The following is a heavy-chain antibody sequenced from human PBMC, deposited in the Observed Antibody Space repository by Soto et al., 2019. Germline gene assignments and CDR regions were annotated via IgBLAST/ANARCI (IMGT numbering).Heavy chain of an antibody. D-gene: IGHD3-22*01. CDR3: ARDLREGLVVVIGDFVY. CDR2: ISYDGSNK. J-gene: IGHJ4*02. CDR1: GFTFSSYA. Sequence: QVQLVESGGGVVQPGRSLRLSCAASGFTFSSYAMHWVRQAPGKGLEWVAVISYDGSNKYYADPVKGRFTISRDNSKKMLYLQMNSLRVEDTAVYYCARDLREGLVVVIGDFVYWGQGPLVTVSS. V-gene: IGHV3-30-3*01.